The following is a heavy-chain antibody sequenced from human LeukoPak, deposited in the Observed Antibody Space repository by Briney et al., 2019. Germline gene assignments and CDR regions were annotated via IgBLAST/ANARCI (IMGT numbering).Heavy chain of an antibody. Sequence: ASVKVSCKASGGTFSSYTISWVRQAPGRGLEWMGRIIPILGIANYAQKFQGRVTITADKSTSTAYMELSSLRSEDTAVYYCARVTYYYDSGEDNWFDPWGQGTLVTVSS. CDR1: GGTFSSYT. D-gene: IGHD3-22*01. J-gene: IGHJ5*02. V-gene: IGHV1-69*02. CDR2: IIPILGIA. CDR3: ARVTYYYDSGEDNWFDP.